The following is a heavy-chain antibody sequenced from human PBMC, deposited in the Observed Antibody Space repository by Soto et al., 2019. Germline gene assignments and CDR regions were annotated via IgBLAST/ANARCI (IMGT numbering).Heavy chain of an antibody. V-gene: IGHV1-3*01. CDR2: INAGNGNT. CDR1: GYTFTSYA. D-gene: IGHD6-19*01. CDR3: ARVVGIAVDDY. J-gene: IGHJ4*02. Sequence: QVQLVQSGAEVKKPGASVKVSCKASGYTFTSYAMHWVRQAPGQRLEWMGWINAGNGNTKYSPKFRGRVPITRDTSASTAYLELSSLGSEDTAVHYCARVVGIAVDDYWGQGTLVTVSS.